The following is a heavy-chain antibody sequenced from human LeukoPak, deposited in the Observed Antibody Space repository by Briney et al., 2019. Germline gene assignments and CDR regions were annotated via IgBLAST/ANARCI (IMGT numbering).Heavy chain of an antibody. CDR3: ARLGHYYDSSGYSKIDAFDI. CDR2: IYYSGST. D-gene: IGHD3-22*01. Sequence: SQTLSLTCTVSGGSISSGDYYWSWIRQPPGKGLEWIGYIYYSGSTYYNPSLKSQVTISVDTSKNQFSLKLSSVTAADTAVYYCARLGHYYDSSGYSKIDAFDIWGQGTMVTVSS. CDR1: GGSISSGDYY. J-gene: IGHJ3*02. V-gene: IGHV4-30-4*01.